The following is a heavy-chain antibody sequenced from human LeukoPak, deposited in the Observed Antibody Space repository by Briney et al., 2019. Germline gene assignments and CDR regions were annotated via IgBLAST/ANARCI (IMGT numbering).Heavy chain of an antibody. CDR1: GGSISTYY. Sequence: PSETLSLTCTVSGGSISTYYWNSIRQPPGKGLEWIGYIYYSGTTNYNPSLKSRVTISVDTSKNQFSLKLTSVTAADTAVYYCARGYSSTWFKTWDFWGQGTLVTVSS. CDR2: IYYSGTT. V-gene: IGHV4-59*08. D-gene: IGHD6-13*01. CDR3: ARGYSSTWFKTWDF. J-gene: IGHJ4*02.